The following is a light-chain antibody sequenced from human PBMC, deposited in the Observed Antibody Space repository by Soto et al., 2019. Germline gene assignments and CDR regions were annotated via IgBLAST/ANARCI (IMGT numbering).Light chain of an antibody. J-gene: IGKJ1*01. CDR3: QQYGSSPWT. Sequence: ENVLTQSPGTLSLSPGDRATLSCRSSQSFSSSYLAWYQQKPGQAPRLLIYGASNRATGIPARFSGSGSATDFTLTVSRLEPEDFAVYYCQQYGSSPWTFGQGTKVDIK. CDR2: GAS. CDR1: QSFSSSY. V-gene: IGKV3-20*01.